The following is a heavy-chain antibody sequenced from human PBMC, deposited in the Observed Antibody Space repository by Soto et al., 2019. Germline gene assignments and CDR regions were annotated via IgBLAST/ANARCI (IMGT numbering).Heavy chain of an antibody. CDR1: GFTFGTYA. Sequence: GGSLRLSCSASGFTFGTYAMSWVRQAPGKGLEWVSGMYGSGGGISYADAVKGRFTISRDNTNNLLYLLMRSLRVEDTAVYYCAKDRQPDGLWPFDHWGLGTLLTVSS. V-gene: IGHV3-23*05. J-gene: IGHJ4*02. D-gene: IGHD2-8*01. CDR2: MYGSGGGI. CDR3: AKDRQPDGLWPFDH.